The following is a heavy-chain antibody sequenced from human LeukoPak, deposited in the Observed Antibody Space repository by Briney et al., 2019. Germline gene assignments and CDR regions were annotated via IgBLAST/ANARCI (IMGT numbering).Heavy chain of an antibody. V-gene: IGHV3-53*01. J-gene: IGHJ3*02. D-gene: IGHD3-9*01. CDR3: ARAWALPYFARYAFDI. CDR2: IYSGGST. CDR1: GFTVSSNY. Sequence: PGGSLRLSCAASGFTVSSNYMSWVRQAPGKGLEGVSGIYSGGSTYYADSVKGRFTISRDNSNNTLYLQMNSLRAEDTAVYYCARAWALPYFARYAFDIWGQGTMVTVSS.